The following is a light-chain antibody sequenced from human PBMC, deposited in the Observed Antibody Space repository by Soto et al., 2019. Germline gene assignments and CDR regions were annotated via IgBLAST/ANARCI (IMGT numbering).Light chain of an antibody. J-gene: IGKJ5*01. CDR3: QQYNTYST. CDR2: DAS. Sequence: LQMTHSPSTLSASVGYRVTITFLASQGIRNDLGWYQQKPGKAPKALIYDASTLRSGVPSRFSGGGSGTEFTLTISSLQPDDFATYYCQQYNTYSTFGQGTRLEIK. CDR1: QGIRND. V-gene: IGKV1-17*01.